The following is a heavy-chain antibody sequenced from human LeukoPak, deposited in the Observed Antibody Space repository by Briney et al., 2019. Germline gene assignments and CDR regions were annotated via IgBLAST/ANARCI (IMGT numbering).Heavy chain of an antibody. CDR3: ARTNLPERYFDY. CDR1: GGSISSYY. V-gene: IGHV4-59*01. D-gene: IGHD1-14*01. Sequence: PSETLSLTCTVSGGSISSYYWSWIRQPPGKGLEWIGYIYYSGSTNYNPSLKSRVTISVDTSKNQFSLKLSSVTAADTAVYYCARTNLPERYFDYWGQGTLVTVSS. J-gene: IGHJ4*02. CDR2: IYYSGST.